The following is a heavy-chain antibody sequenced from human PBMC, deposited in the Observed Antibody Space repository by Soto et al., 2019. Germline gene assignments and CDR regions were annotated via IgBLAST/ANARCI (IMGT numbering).Heavy chain of an antibody. CDR3: AGGSSGYYYWYFDL. Sequence: QVQLQESGPGLVKPSQTLSLTCTVSGGSISSGGYYWSWIRQHPGKGLEWIGYIYYSGSTYYNPSLRSRVTISVHTSKNHVPLKLSSVTAADTAVYYCAGGSSGYYYWYFDLWGRGTLVTVSS. J-gene: IGHJ2*01. V-gene: IGHV4-31*03. D-gene: IGHD3-22*01. CDR2: IYYSGST. CDR1: GGSISSGGYY.